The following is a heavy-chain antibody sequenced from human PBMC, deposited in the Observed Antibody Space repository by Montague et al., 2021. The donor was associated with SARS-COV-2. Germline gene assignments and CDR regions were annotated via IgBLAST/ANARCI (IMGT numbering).Heavy chain of an antibody. CDR2: INHSGST. Sequence: SETLSLTCAVYGGSFSGYYWSWIRQPPGKGLEWIGEINHSGSTNYNPSLKSRVTISVDTSKNQFSLKLSSVTAADTAVYYCARGSRQWLVLPPHYYYIDYWGQGTLVTVSS. CDR3: ARGSRQWLVLPPHYYYIDY. V-gene: IGHV4-34*01. D-gene: IGHD6-19*01. J-gene: IGHJ4*02. CDR1: GGSFSGYY.